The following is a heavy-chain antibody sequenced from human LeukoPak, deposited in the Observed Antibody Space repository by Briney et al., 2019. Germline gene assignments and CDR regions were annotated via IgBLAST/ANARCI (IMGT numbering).Heavy chain of an antibody. CDR1: GFTLSTYA. J-gene: IGHJ4*02. V-gene: IGHV3-23*01. CDR3: AKLRGATINAWYFDY. CDR2: ISGSGGST. D-gene: IGHD5-12*01. Sequence: GGSLRLSCAASGFTLSTYAMRWVRQAPGKGLERLSIISGSGGSTYYADSVKGRFTISRDNSKNTLYLQMNSLRAEDTAVYYCAKLRGATINAWYFDYWGQGTLVTVSS.